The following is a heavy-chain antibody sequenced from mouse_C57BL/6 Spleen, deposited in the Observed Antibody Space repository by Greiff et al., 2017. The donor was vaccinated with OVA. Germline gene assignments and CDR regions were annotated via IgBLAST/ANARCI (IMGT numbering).Heavy chain of an antibody. V-gene: IGHV8-12*01. J-gene: IGHJ4*01. CDR3: ARDYYGSSYLGGAMDY. CDR2: IYWDDDK. CDR1: GFSLSTSGMG. Sequence: QVQLKESGPGILQSSQTLSLTCSFSGFSLSTSGMGVSWIRQPSGKGLEWLAHIYWDDDKRYNPSLKSRLTISKDTSRNQVFLKITSVDTADTATYYCARDYYGSSYLGGAMDYWGQGTSVTVSS. D-gene: IGHD1-1*01.